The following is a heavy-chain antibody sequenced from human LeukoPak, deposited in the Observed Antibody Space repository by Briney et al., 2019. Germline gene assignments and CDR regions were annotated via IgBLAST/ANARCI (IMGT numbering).Heavy chain of an antibody. V-gene: IGHV3-21*01. CDR1: GFNFTNYN. CDR3: ARDLAWDAFDI. Sequence: GGSLRLSCAASGFNFTNYNMNWVRQAPGKGLEWISSIHSSSGSIYYADSLKGRFTITRDNAKNSLYLQMNSLRAEDTAVYYCARDLAWDAFDIWGQGTMVTVSS. J-gene: IGHJ3*02. CDR2: IHSSSGSI.